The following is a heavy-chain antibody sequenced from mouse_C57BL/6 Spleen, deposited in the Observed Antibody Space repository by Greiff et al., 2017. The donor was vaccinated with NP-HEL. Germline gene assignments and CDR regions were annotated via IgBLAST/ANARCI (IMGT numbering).Heavy chain of an antibody. Sequence: QVQLQQPGAELVRPGSSVKLSCKASGYTFTSYWMHWVKQRPIQGLEWIGNIDPSDSETHYNQKFKDKATLTVDKSSSTAYMQLSSLTSEDSAVYDCAKEGDGYYDYFDYWGQGTTLTVSS. CDR1: GYTFTSYW. V-gene: IGHV1-52*01. J-gene: IGHJ2*01. D-gene: IGHD2-3*01. CDR3: AKEGDGYYDYFDY. CDR2: IDPSDSET.